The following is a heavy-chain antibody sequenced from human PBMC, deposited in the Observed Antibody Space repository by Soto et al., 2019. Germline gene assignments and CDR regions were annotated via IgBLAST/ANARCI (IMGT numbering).Heavy chain of an antibody. D-gene: IGHD1-20*01. V-gene: IGHV4-59*08. CDR3: ARHEAEYNWKYRFDP. J-gene: IGHJ5*02. CDR1: GGSISSYY. Sequence: SETLSLTCTVSGGSISSYYWSWIRQPPGKGLEWIGYIYYSGSTNYNPSLKSRVTISVDTSKNQFSLKLSSVTAADTAVYYCARHEAEYNWKYRFDPWGQGTLVTV. CDR2: IYYSGST.